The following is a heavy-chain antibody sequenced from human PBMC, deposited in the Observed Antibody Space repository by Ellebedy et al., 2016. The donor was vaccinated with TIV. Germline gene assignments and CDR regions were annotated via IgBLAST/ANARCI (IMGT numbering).Heavy chain of an antibody. Sequence: MPSETLSLTCTVSNGSIATHFWSRIRQPPGRGLEWIGYMFYSGSTKSNPSLRSRLTISIDTSKNQMSLRLSSVTAADTAVYFCARHRRANTGYSFDRWGRGTLVTVSS. D-gene: IGHD3-9*01. J-gene: IGHJ4*02. CDR1: NGSIATHF. CDR2: MFYSGST. CDR3: ARHRRANTGYSFDR. V-gene: IGHV4-59*08.